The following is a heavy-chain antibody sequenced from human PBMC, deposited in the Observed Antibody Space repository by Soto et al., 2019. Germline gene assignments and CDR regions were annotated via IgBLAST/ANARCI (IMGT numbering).Heavy chain of an antibody. Sequence: ASVKVSCKASGYTFTSYAMHWVRQAPGQRLEWMGWINAGNGNTKYSQKFQGRVTITRDTSASTAYMELRSLRSDDTAVYYCARVKTSGYHNWFDPWGQGTLVTVSS. CDR1: GYTFTSYA. CDR3: ARVKTSGYHNWFDP. V-gene: IGHV1-3*01. D-gene: IGHD3-22*01. CDR2: INAGNGNT. J-gene: IGHJ5*02.